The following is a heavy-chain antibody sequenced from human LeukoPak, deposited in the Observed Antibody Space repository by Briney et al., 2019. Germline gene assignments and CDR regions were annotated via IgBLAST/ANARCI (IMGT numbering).Heavy chain of an antibody. CDR1: GFSFSSYW. Sequence: GGSLRLSCAASGFSFSSYWMSWVRLAPGKGLEWVANIKEDGTETYYVDSVKGRFTISRDNAKNSLYLQMNSLRVEDTAVYYCAKEGRSLQTYWGQGTLVTVSS. CDR2: IKEDGTET. CDR3: AKEGRSLQTY. J-gene: IGHJ4*02. D-gene: IGHD5-24*01. V-gene: IGHV3-7*03.